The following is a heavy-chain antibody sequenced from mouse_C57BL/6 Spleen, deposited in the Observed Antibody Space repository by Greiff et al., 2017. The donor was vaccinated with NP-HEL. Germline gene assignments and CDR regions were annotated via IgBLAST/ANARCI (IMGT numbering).Heavy chain of an antibody. Sequence: EVKVVESGGGLVKPGGSLKLSCAASGFTFSDYGMHWVRQAPEKGLEWVAYISSGSSTIYYADTVKGRFTISRDNAKNTLFLQMTRMRSEDTAMYYCARGGRFYAMDYWGQGTSVTVSS. V-gene: IGHV5-17*01. J-gene: IGHJ4*01. CDR3: ARGGRFYAMDY. D-gene: IGHD1-1*01. CDR2: ISSGSSTI. CDR1: GFTFSDYG.